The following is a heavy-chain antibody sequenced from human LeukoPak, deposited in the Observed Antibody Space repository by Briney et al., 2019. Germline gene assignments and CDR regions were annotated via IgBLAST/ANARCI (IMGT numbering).Heavy chain of an antibody. CDR1: GFTFSDYY. V-gene: IGHV3-11*04. Sequence: GGSLRLSCAASGFTFSDYYMSWIRQAPGKGLEWVSYISSSGSTIYYADSVKGRFTISRDNAQNSMYLQMNSLRVEDTAVYYCTSWGDTTAEYFQCWGQGTLVTVSS. CDR2: ISSSGSTI. D-gene: IGHD2-21*02. J-gene: IGHJ1*01. CDR3: TSWGDTTAEYFQC.